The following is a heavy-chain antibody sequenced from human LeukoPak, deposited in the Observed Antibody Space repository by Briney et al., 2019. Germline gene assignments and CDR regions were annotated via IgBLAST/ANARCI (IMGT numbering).Heavy chain of an antibody. D-gene: IGHD3-16*01. V-gene: IGHV3-23*01. CDR3: AKDRQPPGGVIELPPLDV. CDR1: GFTFSSYA. Sequence: GGSLRLSCAASGFTFSSYAMSWVRQAPGKGLEWVSAISGSGGSTYYADSVKGRFTISRDNSKNTLYLQMNSLGAEDTAVYYCAKDRQPPGGVIELPPLDVWGQGTTVTVSS. CDR2: ISGSGGST. J-gene: IGHJ6*02.